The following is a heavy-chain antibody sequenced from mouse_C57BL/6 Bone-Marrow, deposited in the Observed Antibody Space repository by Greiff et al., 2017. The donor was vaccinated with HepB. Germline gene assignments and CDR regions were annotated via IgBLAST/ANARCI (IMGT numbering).Heavy chain of an antibody. D-gene: IGHD1-1*01. CDR2: IYPGDGDT. V-gene: IGHV1-82*01. CDR1: SYAFSSSW. Sequence: QVQLQQSGPELVKPGASVKISCKASSYAFSSSWMNWVKQRPGKGLEWIGRIYPGDGDTNYNGKFKGKATLTADKSSSTAYMQLSSLTSEDSAVYFCARTLRGGAMDYWGQGTSVTVSS. J-gene: IGHJ4*01. CDR3: ARTLRGGAMDY.